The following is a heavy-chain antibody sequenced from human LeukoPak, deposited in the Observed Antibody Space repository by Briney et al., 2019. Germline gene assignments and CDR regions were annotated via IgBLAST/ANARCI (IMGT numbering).Heavy chain of an antibody. CDR1: GYSISSGYY. D-gene: IGHD3-22*01. CDR3: ARVYYYDSSGYYYTYYYYMDV. Sequence: SETLSLTCTVSGYSISSGYYWGWIRQPPGKGLEWIGSIYHSGSTYYNPSLKSRVTTSVDTSKNQFSLKLSSVTAADTAVYYCARVYYYDSSGYYYTYYYYMDVWGKGTTVTVSS. J-gene: IGHJ6*03. CDR2: IYHSGST. V-gene: IGHV4-38-2*02.